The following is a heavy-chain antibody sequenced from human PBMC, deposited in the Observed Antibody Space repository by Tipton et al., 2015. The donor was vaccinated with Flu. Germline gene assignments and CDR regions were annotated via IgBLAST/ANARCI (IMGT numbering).Heavy chain of an antibody. V-gene: IGHV4-4*07. Sequence: TLSLTCSVSSGSISSYYWSWVRQPAGKRLQWIGRVHTSGNTHYDPSFESRVTISLDTSKSQFSLKLRSVTAADTAVYFCARGMASGATYFDYWGPGTLVTVSS. J-gene: IGHJ4*02. CDR3: ARGMASGATYFDY. CDR1: SGSISSYY. D-gene: IGHD6-19*01. CDR2: VHTSGNT.